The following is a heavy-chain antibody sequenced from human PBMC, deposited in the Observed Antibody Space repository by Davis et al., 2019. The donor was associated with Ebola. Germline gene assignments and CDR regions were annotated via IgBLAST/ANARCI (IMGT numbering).Heavy chain of an antibody. J-gene: IGHJ4*02. D-gene: IGHD4-17*01. V-gene: IGHV3-74*01. CDR3: ARLGLLYGDYDF. CDR1: GFTFSSYW. CDR2: IKSDGSST. Sequence: GESLKISCAASGFTFSSYWMHWVLQAPGTGLVWVSRIKSDGSSTSYADSVKGRFTISRDNAKNTLYLQMNSLRAEDTAVYYCARLGLLYGDYDFWGRGTLVTVSS.